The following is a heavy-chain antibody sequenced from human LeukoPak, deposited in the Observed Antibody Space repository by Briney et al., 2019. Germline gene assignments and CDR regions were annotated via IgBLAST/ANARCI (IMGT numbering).Heavy chain of an antibody. D-gene: IGHD6-13*01. V-gene: IGHV4-59*08. CDR3: ARQPWYAGTFDY. Sequence: PSETLSLTCTVSGGSISSYYWSWIRQPPGKGLEWIGYIYYSGSTNYNPSLKSRVTISVDTSKNQLSLKLSSVTAADTAVYYCARQPWYAGTFDYWGQGTLVTVSS. CDR1: GGSISSYY. J-gene: IGHJ4*02. CDR2: IYYSGST.